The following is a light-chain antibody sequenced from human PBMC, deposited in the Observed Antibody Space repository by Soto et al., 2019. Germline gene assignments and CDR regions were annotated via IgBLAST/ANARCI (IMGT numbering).Light chain of an antibody. CDR2: GAS. CDR3: HQCGNSHWT. Sequence: EIVLTQSPGTLSLSPGERATLSCRASQTVSSTYLVWYQQKPGQAPRLLIYGASSRAPGVSDRFSGSVSGTDFTLTISRLEPEDFAVYYCHQCGNSHWTFGQGTKVEIK. J-gene: IGKJ1*01. CDR1: QTVSSTY. V-gene: IGKV3-20*01.